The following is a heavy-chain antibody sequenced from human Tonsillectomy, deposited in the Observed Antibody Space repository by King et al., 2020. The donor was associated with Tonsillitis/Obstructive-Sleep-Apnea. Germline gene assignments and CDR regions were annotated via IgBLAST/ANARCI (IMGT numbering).Heavy chain of an antibody. V-gene: IGHV2-26*01. D-gene: IGHD3-3*01. J-gene: IGHJ4*02. CDR3: ARILDDFWSGYYTPDYFDY. Sequence: TLKESGPVLVKPTETLTLTCTVSGFSLSNAIMGVSWIRQPPGKALEWLAHIFSIDDKSYSTVLKIRLTISKDTSKSQVVLTMTNMDPVETATYYCARILDDFWSGYYTPDYFDYWGQGTLVTVSS. CDR2: IFSIDDK. CDR1: GFSLSNAIMG.